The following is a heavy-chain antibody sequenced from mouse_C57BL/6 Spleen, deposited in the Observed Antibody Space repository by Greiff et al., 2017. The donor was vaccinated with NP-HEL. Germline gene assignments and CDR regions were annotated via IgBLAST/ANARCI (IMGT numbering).Heavy chain of an antibody. CDR2: IDPEDGDT. V-gene: IGHV14-1*01. CDR3: TTCGNYDYYAMDY. D-gene: IGHD2-1*01. CDR1: GFNIKDYY. Sequence: EVQLQQSGAELVRPGASVKLSCTASGFNIKDYYMHWVKQRPEQGLEWIGRIDPEDGDTEYAPKFQGKATMTADTSSNTAYLQLSSLTAEDTAVYYCTTCGNYDYYAMDYWGQGTSVTVSS. J-gene: IGHJ4*01.